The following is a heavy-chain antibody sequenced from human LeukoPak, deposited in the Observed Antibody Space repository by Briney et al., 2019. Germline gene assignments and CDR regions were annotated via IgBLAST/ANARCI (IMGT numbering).Heavy chain of an antibody. Sequence: ASVKVSCKASGYTFTSYGISWVRQAPGQGLEWMRCISAYNGNTNYAQKLQGRVTMTTDTSTSTAYMELRSLRSDDTAVYYCARPYIGYGSSGWFDPWGQGTLVTVSS. CDR2: ISAYNGNT. V-gene: IGHV1-18*01. CDR1: GYTFTSYG. CDR3: ARPYIGYGSSGWFDP. D-gene: IGHD6-6*01. J-gene: IGHJ5*02.